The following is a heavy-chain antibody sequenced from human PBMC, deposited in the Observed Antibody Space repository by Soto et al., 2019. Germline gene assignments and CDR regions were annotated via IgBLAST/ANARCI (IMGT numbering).Heavy chain of an antibody. CDR1: GGSISSSSYY. J-gene: IGHJ6*02. V-gene: IGHV4-39*01. D-gene: IGHD3-10*01. Sequence: QLQLQESGPGLVKPSETLSLTCTVSGGSISSSSYYWGWIRQPPGKGLEWIGSIYYSGSTYYNPSLKSRVTISVDTSKNQFSLKLSSVTAADKAVYSCARHQRMVRGVIGYYGMDVWGQGTTVTVSS. CDR3: ARHQRMVRGVIGYYGMDV. CDR2: IYYSGST.